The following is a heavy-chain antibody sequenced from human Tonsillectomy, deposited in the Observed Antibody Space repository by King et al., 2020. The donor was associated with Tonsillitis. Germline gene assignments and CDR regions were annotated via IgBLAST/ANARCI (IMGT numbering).Heavy chain of an antibody. J-gene: IGHJ3*02. CDR2: IYYSGST. D-gene: IGHD4-17*01. V-gene: IGHV4-59*01. Sequence: VQLQESGPGLVKPSETLSLTCTVSGGSISSYYWSWIRQPPGKGLEWIGYIYYSGSTNYNPSLKSRVTISVDTSKNQFSLKLSSVTAADTAVYYCARGGDYGGGDAFDIWGQGTMVTVSS. CDR3: ARGGDYGGGDAFDI. CDR1: GGSISSYY.